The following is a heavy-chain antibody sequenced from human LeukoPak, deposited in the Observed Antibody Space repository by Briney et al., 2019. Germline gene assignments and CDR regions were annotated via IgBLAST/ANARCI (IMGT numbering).Heavy chain of an antibody. J-gene: IGHJ4*02. CDR2: IRYDGSNK. CDR1: GFTFSSYG. Sequence: GGSLRLSCAASGFTFSSYGMHWVRQAPGKGLEWVAFIRYDGSNKYYADSVKGRFTMPRDNSKNTLYLQMNSLRAEDTAVYYCAKDFSVVIASGDYFDYWGQGTLVTVSS. CDR3: AKDFSVVIASGDYFDY. V-gene: IGHV3-30*02. D-gene: IGHD2-21*01.